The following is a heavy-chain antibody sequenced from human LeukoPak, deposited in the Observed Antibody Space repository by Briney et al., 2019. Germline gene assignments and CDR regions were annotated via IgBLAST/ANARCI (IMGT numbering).Heavy chain of an antibody. Sequence: GGSLRLSCAASGFSFSSYWMSWVRQAPGKGLEWVANIKQDGSQKYYVDSVKGRFTISRYNAKNSLYLQMNSLRVEDTAVYYCVRGLGTGSYWGQGTLVTVSP. V-gene: IGHV3-7*03. CDR2: IKQDGSQK. D-gene: IGHD3-9*01. CDR3: VRGLGTGSY. CDR1: GFSFSSYW. J-gene: IGHJ4*02.